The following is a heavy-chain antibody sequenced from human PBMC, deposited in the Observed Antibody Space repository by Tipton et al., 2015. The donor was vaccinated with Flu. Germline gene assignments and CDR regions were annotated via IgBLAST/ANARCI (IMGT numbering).Heavy chain of an antibody. V-gene: IGHV4-38-2*01. CDR1: GSSIGSDYY. J-gene: IGHJ4*02. CDR3: ARSTYYYGSGSADY. D-gene: IGHD3-10*01. CDR2: VHRSGNA. Sequence: TLSLTCSVSGSSIGSDYYWGWIRQPPGQGLEWIGNVHRSGNAYYSPSFKSRVSMSVDTSRDQFSLKLSSVTAADAAVYYCARSTYYYGSGSADYWGQGTLVTVSS.